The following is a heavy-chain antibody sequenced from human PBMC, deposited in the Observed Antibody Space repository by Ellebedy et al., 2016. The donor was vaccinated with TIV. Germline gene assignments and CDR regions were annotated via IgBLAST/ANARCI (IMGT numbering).Heavy chain of an antibody. CDR1: GFTFSSYS. CDR3: AKGRGGGSDSSAPRYYFDS. V-gene: IGHV3-23*01. D-gene: IGHD6-19*01. CDR2: FSDST. J-gene: IGHJ4*02. Sequence: GESLKISCAASGFTFSSYSMSWVRQAPGKGLEWVSGFSDSTSYADSVKCRFTISRDNSKNTLYLQMNSLRAEDTAVYYCAKGRGGGSDSSAPRYYFDSWGLGTLVTVSS.